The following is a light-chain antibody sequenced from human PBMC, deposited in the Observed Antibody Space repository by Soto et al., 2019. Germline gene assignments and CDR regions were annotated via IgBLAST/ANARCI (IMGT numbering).Light chain of an antibody. CDR1: QSISSY. CDR3: QQYDNCRLT. CDR2: DSS. Sequence: DIQMTQSPSSLSASVGDRGTITCRASQSISSYLNWYQQKPGKAPKLLIFDSSNLETGVPSRFSGSGSGTDFTVTISSLQPEDIATYYCQQYDNCRLTSGGGT. V-gene: IGKV1-33*01. J-gene: IGKJ4*01.